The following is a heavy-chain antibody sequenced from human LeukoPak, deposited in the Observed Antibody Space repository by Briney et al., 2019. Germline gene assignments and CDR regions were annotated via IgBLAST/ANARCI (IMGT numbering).Heavy chain of an antibody. Sequence: PGGSLRLSCAASGFTVSSNYMSWVRQAPGKGLEWVSVIYSGGSTYYAHSVKGRFTISRDNSKNTLYLQMNSLRAEDTAVYYCVGYFDCFLAASWGQGTLVTVSS. V-gene: IGHV3-66*02. J-gene: IGHJ5*02. CDR1: GFTVSSNY. D-gene: IGHD3-9*01. CDR2: IYSGGST. CDR3: VGYFDCFLAAS.